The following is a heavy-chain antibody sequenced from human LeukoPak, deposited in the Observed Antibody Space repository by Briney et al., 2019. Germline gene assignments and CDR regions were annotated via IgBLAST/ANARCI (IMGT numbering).Heavy chain of an antibody. D-gene: IGHD6-25*01. CDR1: GGSFSGYY. Sequence: SETLSLTCAVYGGSFSGYYWSWIRQPPGKGLEWIGEINHSGSTNYNPSLKSRVTISVDTSKNQFSLKLSSVTAADTAVYYCARGPRPMKQRSRRDYYMDVWGKGTTVTVSS. V-gene: IGHV4-34*01. CDR2: INHSGST. CDR3: ARGPRPMKQRSRRDYYMDV. J-gene: IGHJ6*03.